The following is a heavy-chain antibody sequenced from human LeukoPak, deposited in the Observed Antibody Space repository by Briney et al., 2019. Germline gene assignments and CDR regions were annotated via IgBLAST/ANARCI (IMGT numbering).Heavy chain of an antibody. CDR2: IYTSGST. J-gene: IGHJ3*02. CDR1: GGSIRRSN. D-gene: IGHD6-13*01. CDR3: ARGAAAGGAFDI. Sequence: SETLSLTCTDPGGSIRRSNWSWMRQPARKGLEWIGRIYTSGSTNYNPSLQSRVTMSVDKSKNQFALKLSSVTAADTAVYYWARGAAAGGAFDIWGQGTMVTVSS. V-gene: IGHV4-4*07.